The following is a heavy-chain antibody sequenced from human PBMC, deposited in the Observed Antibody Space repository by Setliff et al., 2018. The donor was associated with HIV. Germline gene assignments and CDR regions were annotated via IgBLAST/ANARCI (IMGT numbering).Heavy chain of an antibody. CDR3: ARGLIAYCGGDCYSPYNWFDP. CDR1: GGTFSSYA. CDR2: IIPILGIA. V-gene: IGHV1-69*10. J-gene: IGHJ5*02. D-gene: IGHD2-21*02. Sequence: GASVKVSCKASGGTFSSYAIRWVRQAPGQGLEWMGGIIPILGIANYAQKFQGRVTITADKSTSTAYMELSSLRSEDTAVYYCARGLIAYCGGDCYSPYNWFDPWGQGTLVTVSS.